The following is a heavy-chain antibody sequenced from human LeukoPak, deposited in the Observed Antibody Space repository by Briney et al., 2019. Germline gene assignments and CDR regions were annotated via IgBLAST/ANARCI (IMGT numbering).Heavy chain of an antibody. Sequence: GGSLRLSCAASGFTFSSYAMSWVRQAPGKGLEWVSAISGSGGSTYYADSVKGRFTISRDNSKNTLYLQVNSLRAKDTAVYYCAKVPDYYDSSGYFHWGQGTLVTVSS. D-gene: IGHD3-22*01. CDR1: GFTFSSYA. CDR3: AKVPDYYDSSGYFH. CDR2: ISGSGGST. J-gene: IGHJ4*02. V-gene: IGHV3-23*01.